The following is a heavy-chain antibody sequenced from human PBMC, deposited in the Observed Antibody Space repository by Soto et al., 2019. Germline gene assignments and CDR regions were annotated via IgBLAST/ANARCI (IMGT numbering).Heavy chain of an antibody. D-gene: IGHD3-9*01. CDR1: GDSISSYY. CDR2: IYYSGST. J-gene: IGHJ4*02. Sequence: SETLSLTCTVSGDSISSYYWSWIRQPPGKGLEWIGYIYYSGSTNYNPSLKSRVTISLDTSKNQFSLELSSVTAADTAVYYCASLGVFLTGYYRKLFDYWGQGTLVTVSS. V-gene: IGHV4-59*01. CDR3: ASLGVFLTGYYRKLFDY.